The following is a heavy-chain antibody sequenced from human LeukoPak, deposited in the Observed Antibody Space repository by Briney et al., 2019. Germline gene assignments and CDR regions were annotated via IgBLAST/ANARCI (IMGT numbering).Heavy chain of an antibody. CDR1: GYTFTSYG. D-gene: IGHD5-12*01. J-gene: IGHJ4*02. CDR2: ISAYNGNT. V-gene: IGHV1-18*01. Sequence: ASVKFSCKASGYTFTSYGISWVRQAPGQGLEWMGWISAYNGNTNYAQKLQGRVTMTTDTSTSTAYMELRSLRSDDTAVYYCARPRARGYSGYDPNPVKYYFDYWGQGTLVTVSS. CDR3: ARPRARGYSGYDPNPVKYYFDY.